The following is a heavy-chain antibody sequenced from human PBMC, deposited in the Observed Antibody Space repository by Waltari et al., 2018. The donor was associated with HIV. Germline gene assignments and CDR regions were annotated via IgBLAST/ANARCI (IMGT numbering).Heavy chain of an antibody. CDR3: ARDLKDYDFWSPVDV. Sequence: EVQLVESGGGLVQPGGSLRLPCAVSGFTFSTYWMTWVRQAPGKGLEWLANIKQDGSEKYYADSVKGRFTVSRDNNKKSLYLQMSSLRAEDTAVYYCARDLKDYDFWSPVDVWGQGTTVTVSS. J-gene: IGHJ6*02. D-gene: IGHD3-3*01. CDR1: GFTFSTYW. V-gene: IGHV3-7*01. CDR2: IKQDGSEK.